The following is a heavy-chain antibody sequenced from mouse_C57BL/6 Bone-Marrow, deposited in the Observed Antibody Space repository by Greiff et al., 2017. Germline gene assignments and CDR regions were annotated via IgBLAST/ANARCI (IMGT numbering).Heavy chain of an antibody. V-gene: IGHV1-47*01. J-gene: IGHJ4*01. CDR3: ARGYYYCILYAMDY. CDR1: GYTFTTYP. D-gene: IGHD1-1*01. CDR2: FHPYNDDT. Sequence: QVQLQQSGAELVKPGASVKMSCKASGYTFTTYPIEWMKQNHGKSLEWIGNFHPYNDDTQYHEKLKVKATLTVEKSYSTVYLELSRLKSDDSAVYYCARGYYYCILYAMDYWGQGTSVTVSS.